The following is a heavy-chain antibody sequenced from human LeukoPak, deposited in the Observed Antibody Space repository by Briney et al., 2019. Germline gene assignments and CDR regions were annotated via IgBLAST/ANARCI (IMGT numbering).Heavy chain of an antibody. CDR1: GFTFSDYA. J-gene: IGHJ4*02. CDR3: AKDRFFAY. V-gene: IGHV3-23*01. Sequence: QPGGSRILSCAASGFTFSDYAMSWVRQAPGKGLECVSVISGSGGSTYYADSVKGRFTISRDNSKNTLYLQLNSLRAEDTAVYYCAKDRFFAYWGPGTLVTVSS. CDR2: ISGSGGST.